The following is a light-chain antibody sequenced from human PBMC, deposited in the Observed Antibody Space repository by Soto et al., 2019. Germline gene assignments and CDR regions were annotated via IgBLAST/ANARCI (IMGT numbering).Light chain of an antibody. CDR1: QRARTN. V-gene: IGKV3-15*01. J-gene: IGKJ1*01. Sequence: EILMTQSPATLSLFRGXGATLSCIASQRARTNLGWYQKKTVQAXRVLIYCASTRDTGITARFSGSGYGKEFNLTISSLQSEDFAVYECQQYNHRPSFGQGTKVDIK. CDR2: CAS. CDR3: QQYNHRPS.